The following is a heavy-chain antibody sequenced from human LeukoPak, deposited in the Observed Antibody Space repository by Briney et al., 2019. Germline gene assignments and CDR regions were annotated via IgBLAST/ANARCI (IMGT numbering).Heavy chain of an antibody. Sequence: PGGSLRLSRAASVFTFSRYSMNWVRHAPGKGLEWVSSISNSSSYIYYADSVRGRFTISRDNAKNSLYLQMNSLRAEDTAVYYCARALDIVATMTPIDYWGQGTLVTVSS. J-gene: IGHJ4*02. CDR3: ARALDIVATMTPIDY. CDR1: VFTFSRYS. D-gene: IGHD5-12*01. CDR2: ISNSSSYI. V-gene: IGHV3-21*01.